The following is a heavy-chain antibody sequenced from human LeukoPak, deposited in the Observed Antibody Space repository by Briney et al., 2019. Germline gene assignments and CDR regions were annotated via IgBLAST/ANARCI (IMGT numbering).Heavy chain of an antibody. J-gene: IGHJ5*02. Sequence: GGSLRLSCEGSGFTFDSYAMSWVRQSPGKGLEWVSAITGTGGNTYHADSVKDRFTVSRDNSKNTVYLQMNSLRVEDTAVYYCVRENNWNDYSWGQGILVTVSS. V-gene: IGHV3-23*01. CDR2: ITGTGGNT. D-gene: IGHD1-20*01. CDR1: GFTFDSYA. CDR3: VRENNWNDYS.